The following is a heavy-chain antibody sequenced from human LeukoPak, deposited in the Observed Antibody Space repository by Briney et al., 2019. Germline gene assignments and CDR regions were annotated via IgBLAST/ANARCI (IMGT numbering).Heavy chain of an antibody. D-gene: IGHD3-10*01. CDR2: ISGGGGNT. CDR3: AKYYESGTLSLSLFDY. Sequence: GGSLRLSCAASGFTFSNYAMSWVRQAPGEGLEWVSGISGGGGNTHYADSVKGRFSISRDNSKNTLYLQMNSLRAEDTAVYYGAKYYESGTLSLSLFDYWGQGTLVTVSS. CDR1: GFTFSNYA. J-gene: IGHJ4*02. V-gene: IGHV3-23*01.